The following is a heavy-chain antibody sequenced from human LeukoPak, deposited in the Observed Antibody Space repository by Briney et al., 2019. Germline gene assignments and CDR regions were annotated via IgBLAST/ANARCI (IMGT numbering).Heavy chain of an antibody. V-gene: IGHV3-11*01. CDR1: GFTFSDYY. CDR2: ISSSGRTI. Sequence: GGSLRLSCAASGFTFSDYYMSWIRQAPGKGLEWVSYISSSGRTIYYADSVKGRFTISRDNAKNSLYLQMNSLRAEDTAVYYCARDIHYYDSSGYYYPWGQGTLVTVSS. J-gene: IGHJ5*02. D-gene: IGHD3-22*01. CDR3: ARDIHYYDSSGYYYP.